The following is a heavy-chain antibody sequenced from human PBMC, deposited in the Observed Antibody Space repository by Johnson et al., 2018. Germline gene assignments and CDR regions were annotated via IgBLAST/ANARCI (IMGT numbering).Heavy chain of an antibody. CDR3: ARDPYSSGWCFDY. D-gene: IGHD6-19*01. V-gene: IGHV4-4*07. CDR1: GGSISSYS. Sequence: QVQLQESGPGLVKPSETLSLTCTVSGGSISSYSWSWIRQPAGKGLEWIGRIYTTGSTHYHPSLKSRVSMSLDTSKNQFSLKLSSGTAADTAVYYCARDPYSSGWCFDYWGQGTLVTVSS. CDR2: IYTTGST. J-gene: IGHJ4*02.